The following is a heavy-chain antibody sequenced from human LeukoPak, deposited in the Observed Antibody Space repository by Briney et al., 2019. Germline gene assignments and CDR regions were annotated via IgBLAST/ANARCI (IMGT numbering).Heavy chain of an antibody. CDR2: MNPSSGNT. Sequence: ASVKVSCKASGYTFTSYDINWVRQATGQGLEWMGWMNPSSGNTGYAQKFQGRVTITRNTSISTAYMELSSLRSEDTAVYYCARGVISCSSTSCYSRSHYYYYYMDVWGKGTTVTVSS. CDR3: ARGVISCSSTSCYSRSHYYYYYMDV. V-gene: IGHV1-8*03. CDR1: GYTFTSYD. D-gene: IGHD2-2*02. J-gene: IGHJ6*03.